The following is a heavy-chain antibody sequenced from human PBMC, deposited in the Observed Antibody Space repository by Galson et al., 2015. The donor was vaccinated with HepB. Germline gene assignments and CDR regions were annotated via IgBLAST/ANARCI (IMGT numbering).Heavy chain of an antibody. D-gene: IGHD3/OR15-3a*01. CDR3: ARRTGYRFRGYFDL. Sequence: LSLTCAVYGGSFSGYYWSWIRQPPGKGLEWIGEINHSGSTNYNPSLKSRVTISVDTSKNQFSLKLSSVTAADTAVYYCARRTGYRFRGYFDLWGRGTLVTVSS. V-gene: IGHV4-34*01. J-gene: IGHJ2*01. CDR2: INHSGST. CDR1: GGSFSGYY.